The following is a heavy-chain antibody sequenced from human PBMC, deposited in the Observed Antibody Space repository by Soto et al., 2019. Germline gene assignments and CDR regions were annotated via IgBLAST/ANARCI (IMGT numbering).Heavy chain of an antibody. CDR2: IYHSGTT. V-gene: IGHV4-30-2*01. CDR3: ARSSAGNCQHRNFHQ. D-gene: IGHD3-16*01. Sequence: QLSLQESGSGLVKPSETLSLTCTVSGVSVTSGGNSWTWIRRPPGKGLEWIGYIYHSGTTYYNRSLKSRVLISIDSSSNHFSPNLDSATAAHTAVYFCARSSAGNCQHRNFHQWGEGTLDIVSS. CDR1: GVSVTSGGNS. J-gene: IGHJ4*02.